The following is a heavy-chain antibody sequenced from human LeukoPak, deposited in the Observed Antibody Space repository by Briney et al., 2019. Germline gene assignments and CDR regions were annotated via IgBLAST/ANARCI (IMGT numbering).Heavy chain of an antibody. D-gene: IGHD3-10*01. J-gene: IGHJ4*02. CDR3: AGLFYGPSDY. V-gene: IGHV3-30*19. CDR1: GFTFSSYG. Sequence: GGSLRLSCAASGFTFSSYGMHWVRQAPGKGLEWVAVISYDGSNKYYADSVKGRFTISRDNSKNTLYLQMNSLRAEDTAVYYCAGLFYGPSDYWGQGTLVTVSS. CDR2: ISYDGSNK.